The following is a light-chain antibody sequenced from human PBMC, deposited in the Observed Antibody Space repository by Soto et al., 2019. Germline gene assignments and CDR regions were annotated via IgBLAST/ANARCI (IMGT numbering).Light chain of an antibody. CDR2: DAS. CDR1: RSVSSY. J-gene: IGKJ4*01. Sequence: EIVLTQSPATLSLSPGERATLPSGASRSVSSYLAWYQQKPGQAPSLLIYDASYKSSGIPARFSGSGSGTDFTLTISSLEPEDFAFYYCQLRSDWPPRLTFGGGTKVEIK. V-gene: IGKV3-11*01. CDR3: QLRSDWPPRLT.